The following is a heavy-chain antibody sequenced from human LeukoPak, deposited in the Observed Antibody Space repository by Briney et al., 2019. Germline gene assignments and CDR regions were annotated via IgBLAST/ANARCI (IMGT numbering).Heavy chain of an antibody. CDR3: AREPGYDFWSGYPIDY. V-gene: IGHV1-2*02. J-gene: IGHJ4*02. Sequence: GASVKVSCKASGYTFTGCYMHWVRQAPGQGLEWMGWINPNSGGTNYAQKFQGRVTTTRDTSISTAYMELSRLRSDDTAVYYCAREPGYDFWSGYPIDYWGQGTLVTVSS. D-gene: IGHD3-3*01. CDR1: GYTFTGCY. CDR2: INPNSGGT.